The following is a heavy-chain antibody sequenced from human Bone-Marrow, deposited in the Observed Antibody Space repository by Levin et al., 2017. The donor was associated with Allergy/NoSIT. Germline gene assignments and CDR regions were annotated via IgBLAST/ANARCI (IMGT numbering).Heavy chain of an antibody. Sequence: SETLSLTCTVSGGSISSRSYYWGWIRQPPGKGLEWIGSIYFSGSTYYSPSLKSRVTISLDRSKNQFSLKLSSVTAADTALYYCAREGLDNGGYDEWGQGTLVTVPS. V-gene: IGHV4-39*07. J-gene: IGHJ4*02. CDR1: GGSISSRSYY. D-gene: IGHD5-12*01. CDR3: AREGLDNGGYDE. CDR2: IYFSGST.